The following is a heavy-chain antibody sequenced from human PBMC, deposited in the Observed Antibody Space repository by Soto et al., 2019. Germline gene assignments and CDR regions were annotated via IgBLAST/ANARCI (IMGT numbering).Heavy chain of an antibody. Sequence: GGSLRLSCAASGFTVSSYAMHWVRQAPGKGLEWVAVISYDGSNKYYADSVKGRIPISRDNSKNTRYLQMSSLRAEDTAGYYCAREWVSSTVRPPNWFDPWGQGTLVTVSS. D-gene: IGHD3-16*01. CDR3: AREWVSSTVRPPNWFDP. CDR1: GFTVSSYA. J-gene: IGHJ5*02. V-gene: IGHV3-30-3*01. CDR2: ISYDGSNK.